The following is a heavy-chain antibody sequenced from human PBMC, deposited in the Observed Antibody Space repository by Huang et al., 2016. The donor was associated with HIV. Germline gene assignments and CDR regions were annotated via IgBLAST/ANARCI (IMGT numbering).Heavy chain of an antibody. D-gene: IGHD3-22*01. CDR3: ATVYRRFRNHDSGDYYFDY. CDR1: GYTLTELS. J-gene: IGHJ4*02. CDR2: FDPADGET. V-gene: IGHV1-24*01. Sequence: QVQLVQSGAEVKKPGASVKVSCKVSGYTLTELSMHWVRQAPGKGLEWAGGFDPADGETLYAQNVHGRVTMTEDTSTDTAYMELSSLRSEDTAGYYCATVYRRFRNHDSGDYYFDYWDQGTLVTVSS.